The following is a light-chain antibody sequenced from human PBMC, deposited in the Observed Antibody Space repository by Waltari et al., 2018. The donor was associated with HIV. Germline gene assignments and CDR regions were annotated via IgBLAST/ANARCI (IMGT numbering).Light chain of an antibody. Sequence: SFELTQPPSVSVSPGQTASITCSGDKLGNKSTCWYQQKPGQSPVLVIYQDDKRPSGIPERFSGSNSGNTAALTISGTQALDEADYFCQTWDSSTVLFGGGTRLTVL. V-gene: IGLV3-1*01. CDR2: QDD. J-gene: IGLJ2*01. CDR1: KLGNKS. CDR3: QTWDSSTVL.